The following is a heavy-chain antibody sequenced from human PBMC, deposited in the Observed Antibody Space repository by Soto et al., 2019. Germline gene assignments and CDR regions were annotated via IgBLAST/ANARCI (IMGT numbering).Heavy chain of an antibody. Sequence: ASVKVSCKASGYTFTNFGVTWVRRAPGQGLEWMGWISAYTDTPNYAQKFQGRVTMTIHTSTSTAYMDLRSLTSDDTAVYYCARVIAGVEAWFDPWGQGTLVTVSS. V-gene: IGHV1-18*01. J-gene: IGHJ5*02. CDR2: ISAYTDTP. CDR3: ARVIAGVEAWFDP. CDR1: GYTFTNFG. D-gene: IGHD6-13*01.